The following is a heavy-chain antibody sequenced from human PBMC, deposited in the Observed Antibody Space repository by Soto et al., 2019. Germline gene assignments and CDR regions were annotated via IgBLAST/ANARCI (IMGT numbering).Heavy chain of an antibody. Sequence: GASVKVSCKASGYTFTSYAMHWVRQAPGQRLEWMGWINAGNGNTKYSQKFQGRVTITRDTSASTAYMELSSLRSEDTAVYYCASAGYSGSYPYYYYYGMDVWGHGTTVTVSS. CDR3: ASAGYSGSYPYYYYYGMDV. V-gene: IGHV1-3*01. CDR1: GYTFTSYA. CDR2: INAGNGNT. D-gene: IGHD1-26*01. J-gene: IGHJ6*02.